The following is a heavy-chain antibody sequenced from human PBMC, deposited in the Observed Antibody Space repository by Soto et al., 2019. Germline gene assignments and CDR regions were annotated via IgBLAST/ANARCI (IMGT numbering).Heavy chain of an antibody. CDR1: GGSISSYY. CDR2: IYYSGST. CDR3: ARDGAEQWLGDFDY. V-gene: IGHV4-59*01. D-gene: IGHD6-19*01. J-gene: IGHJ4*02. Sequence: QVQLQESGPGLVKPSETLSLTCTVSGGSISSYYWRWIRQPPGKGLEWIGYIYYSGSTNYNPSLKSRVTISVDTSKNQFSLKLSSVTAADTAVYYCARDGAEQWLGDFDYWGQGTLVTVSS.